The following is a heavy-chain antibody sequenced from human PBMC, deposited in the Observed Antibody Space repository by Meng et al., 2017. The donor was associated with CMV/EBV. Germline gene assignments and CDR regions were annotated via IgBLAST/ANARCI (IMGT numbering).Heavy chain of an antibody. J-gene: IGHJ6*02. V-gene: IGHV4-31*03. Sequence: SETLSLTCTVSGGSISSGGYYWSWIRQHPGKGLEWIGYIYYSGSTYYNPSLKSRVTILVDTSKNQFSLKLSSVTAADTAVYYCARDRRYYDSSGYYYYYYGMDVWGQGTTVTVSS. CDR2: IYYSGST. D-gene: IGHD3-22*01. CDR3: ARDRRYYDSSGYYYYYYGMDV. CDR1: GGSISSGGYY.